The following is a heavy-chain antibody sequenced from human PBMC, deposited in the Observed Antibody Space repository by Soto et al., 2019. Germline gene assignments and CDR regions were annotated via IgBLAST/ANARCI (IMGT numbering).Heavy chain of an antibody. J-gene: IGHJ6*03. V-gene: IGHV4-59*11. CDR2: IYYTGST. Sequence: PSETLSLTCTVSGGSINNHYWSWIRQPPGKGLEWIGYIYYTGSTNYNPSLKSRVTMSVDTSKNQFSLKLSSLTAADTAVYYCARKRKDYGGPPIYYYYYYMDVWGKGTTVTVSS. CDR1: GGSINNHY. D-gene: IGHD4-17*01. CDR3: ARKRKDYGGPPIYYYYYYMDV.